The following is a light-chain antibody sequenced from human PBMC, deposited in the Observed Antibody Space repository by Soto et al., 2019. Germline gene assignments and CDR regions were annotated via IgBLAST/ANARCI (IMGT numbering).Light chain of an antibody. CDR1: QSISSY. CDR2: AAS. Sequence: DIQMTQSPSSLSASVGDRVTITCRASQSISSYLNWYQQKPGKAPKLLIYAASSLQSGVPSRCSGSGSGTDFTLTISSLQPEDFATYYCQQSSGTFGGGTKVEIK. J-gene: IGKJ4*01. CDR3: QQSSGT. V-gene: IGKV1-39*01.